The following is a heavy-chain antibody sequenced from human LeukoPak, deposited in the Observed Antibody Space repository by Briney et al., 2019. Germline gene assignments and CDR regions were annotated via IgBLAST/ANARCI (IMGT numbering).Heavy chain of an antibody. CDR3: ARDSGYSGYSDY. Sequence: PGGSLRLSCAASGFTFSDYYMSWIRQAPGKGLEWVSYISSSSSYTDYADSVKGRFTISRDNPKNSLNLQMNTLRAEDTAFYYCARDSGYSGYSDYWGQGTLVTVSS. V-gene: IGHV3-11*05. CDR2: ISSSSSYT. D-gene: IGHD5-12*01. CDR1: GFTFSDYY. J-gene: IGHJ4*02.